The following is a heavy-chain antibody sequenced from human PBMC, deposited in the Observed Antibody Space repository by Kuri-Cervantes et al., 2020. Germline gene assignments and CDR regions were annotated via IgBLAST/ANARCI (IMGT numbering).Heavy chain of an antibody. D-gene: IGHD3-10*01. CDR3: AKASKWFGEFSDAFDV. CDR2: SSADGKT. Sequence: SETLSLTCAVASGNIITSDWWSWVRQSPGKGLEWIGQSSADGKTQYNPSFKGRLTLSVDPANNQFSLKLTSVTAADTAVYFCAKASKWFGEFSDAFDVWGRGTMVTVSS. CDR1: SGNIITSDW. J-gene: IGHJ3*01. V-gene: IGHV4-4*02.